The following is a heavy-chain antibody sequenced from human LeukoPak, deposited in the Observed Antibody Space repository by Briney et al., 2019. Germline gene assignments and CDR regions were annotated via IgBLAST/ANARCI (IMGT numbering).Heavy chain of an antibody. V-gene: IGHV3-20*04. CDR1: GFTFDNYG. CDR3: ARISHDAFDI. Sequence: GGSLRLSCAASGFTFDNYGMSWVRQAPGKGLEWVSGIYWNGVSTGYADSVKGRFTISRDNAKNSLYLQMNSLRDEDTAFYYCARISHDAFDIWGPGTLATVSS. CDR2: IYWNGVST. J-gene: IGHJ3*02.